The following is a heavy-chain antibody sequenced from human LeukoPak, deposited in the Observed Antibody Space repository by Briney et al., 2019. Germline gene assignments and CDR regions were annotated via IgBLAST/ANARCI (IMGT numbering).Heavy chain of an antibody. D-gene: IGHD6-6*01. V-gene: IGHV4-61*02. J-gene: IGHJ4*02. CDR2: IYTSGST. CDR1: GGSISSGSYY. Sequence: SETLSLTCTVSGGSISSGSYYWSWIRQPAGKGLEWIGRIYTSGSTNYNPSLKSRVTISVDTSKNQFSLKLSSVTAADTAVYYCARGGSGAARRRCNDYWGQGTLVTVSS. CDR3: ARGGSGAARRRCNDY.